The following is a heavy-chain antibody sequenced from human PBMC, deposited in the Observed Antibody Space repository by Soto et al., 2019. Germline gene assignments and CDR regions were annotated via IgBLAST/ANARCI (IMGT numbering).Heavy chain of an antibody. Sequence: QVPLVESGGGVVQPGRSLRLSCAASGFTFSSYGMHWVRQAPGKGLQWVAVIWYDGSNKYYADSVKGRFTISRDNYKNTLYLKMNRLRAEDTAVYYCARDPRPGIAAGTIDYWGQGTLVTVSS. V-gene: IGHV3-33*01. J-gene: IGHJ4*02. CDR1: GFTFSSYG. D-gene: IGHD6-13*01. CDR3: ARDPRPGIAAGTIDY. CDR2: IWYDGSNK.